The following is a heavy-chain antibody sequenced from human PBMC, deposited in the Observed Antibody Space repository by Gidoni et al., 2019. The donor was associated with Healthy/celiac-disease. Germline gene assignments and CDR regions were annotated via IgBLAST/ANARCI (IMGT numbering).Heavy chain of an antibody. CDR1: GGSISSYY. V-gene: IGHV4-59*01. J-gene: IGHJ4*02. Sequence: QVQLQESGPGLVKPSETLSLTCTVSGGSISSYYWSWIRQPPGKGLEWIGYIYYSGSTNYNPSLKSRVTISVDTSKNQFSLKLSSVTAADTAVYYCARSEVRSSGYYLFDYWGQGTLVTVSS. D-gene: IGHD3-22*01. CDR3: ARSEVRSSGYYLFDY. CDR2: IYYSGST.